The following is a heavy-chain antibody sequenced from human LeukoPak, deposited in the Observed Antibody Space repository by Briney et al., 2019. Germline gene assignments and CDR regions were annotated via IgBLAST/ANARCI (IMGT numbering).Heavy chain of an antibody. CDR3: ATDLMITMVRGIILDY. CDR1: GCTFTDYY. D-gene: IGHD3-10*01. V-gene: IGHV1-69-2*01. Sequence: ASVKVSCKVSGCTFTDYYMHWVQQAPGKGLEWMGLVDPEDGETIYAEKFQGRVTITADTSTDTAYMELSSLRSEDTAVYYCATDLMITMVRGIILDYWGQGTLVTVSS. J-gene: IGHJ4*02. CDR2: VDPEDGET.